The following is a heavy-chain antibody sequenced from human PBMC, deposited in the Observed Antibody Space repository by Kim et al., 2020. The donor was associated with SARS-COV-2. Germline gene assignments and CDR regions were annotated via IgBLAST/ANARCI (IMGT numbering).Heavy chain of an antibody. CDR3: ARARGAFDI. CDR2: SET. V-gene: IGHV3-7*01. J-gene: IGHJ3*02. Sequence: SETYYVDSVKCRFTIPRDNAKYSRYLRMNSMRAEDTAVYYCARARGAFDIWGQGTMVTVSS.